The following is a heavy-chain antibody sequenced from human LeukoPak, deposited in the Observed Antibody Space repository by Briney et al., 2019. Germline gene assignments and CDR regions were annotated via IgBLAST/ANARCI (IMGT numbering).Heavy chain of an antibody. CDR1: GFSFSSYW. Sequence: PGGSLRLSCEASGFSFSSYWMSWVRQAPGKGLEWVSAISGSGGSTYYADSVKGRFTISRDNSKNTLYLQMNSLRAEDTAVYYCAKDRDGFGETYDYWGQGTLVTVSS. J-gene: IGHJ4*02. V-gene: IGHV3-23*01. CDR2: ISGSGGST. CDR3: AKDRDGFGETYDY. D-gene: IGHD3-10*01.